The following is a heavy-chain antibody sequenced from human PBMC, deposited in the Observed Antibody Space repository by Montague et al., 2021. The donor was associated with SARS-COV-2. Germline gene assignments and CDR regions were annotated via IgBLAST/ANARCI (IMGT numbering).Heavy chain of an antibody. D-gene: IGHD3-10*01. J-gene: IGHJ3*02. CDR3: AIPMVRGVSRAFDI. Sequence: KKNSGSTNYNPSLKSRVTISVDTSKNQFSLKLSSFTAADTAVYYCAIPMVRGVSRAFDIWGQGTMVIVSS. CDR2: KKNSGST. V-gene: IGHV4-34*01.